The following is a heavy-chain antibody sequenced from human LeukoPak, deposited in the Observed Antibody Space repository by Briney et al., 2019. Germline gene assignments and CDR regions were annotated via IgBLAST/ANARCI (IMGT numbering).Heavy chain of an antibody. Sequence: GGSLRLSCAASGFTFSDYYMSWIRQAPGKGLEWVSYISSSGSTIYYADSVKGRFIISRDNAKNSLYLQMNSLRAEDTAVYYCAREKLPYYYYYMDVWGKGTTVTVSS. CDR2: ISSSGSTI. CDR3: AREKLPYYYYYMDV. CDR1: GFTFSDYY. J-gene: IGHJ6*03. V-gene: IGHV3-11*04.